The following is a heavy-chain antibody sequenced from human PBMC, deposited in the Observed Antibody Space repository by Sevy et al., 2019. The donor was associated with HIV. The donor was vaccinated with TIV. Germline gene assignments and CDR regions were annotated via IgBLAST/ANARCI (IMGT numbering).Heavy chain of an antibody. CDR1: GFTFSSYW. D-gene: IGHD7-27*01. CDR2: INSDGSST. CDR3: ARDRNWVGYVGY. J-gene: IGHJ4*02. V-gene: IGHV3-74*01. Sequence: GGSLRLSCAASGFTFSSYWMHWVRQAPGKGLVWVSRINSDGSSTTYADSVKGRFTISRDNSKNTLYLQMNRLRAEDTAVYYCARDRNWVGYVGYWGQGTLVTVSS.